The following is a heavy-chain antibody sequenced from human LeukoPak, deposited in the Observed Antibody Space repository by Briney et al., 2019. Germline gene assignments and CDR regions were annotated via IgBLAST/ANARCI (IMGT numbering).Heavy chain of an antibody. Sequence: ASVTVSCKASGYTFTGYYMHWVRQAPGQGLEWMGWINPNSGGTNYAQKFQGRVTMTRDTSISTAYMELSRLRSDDTAVYYCAREEAVAPTYYYGMDVWGQGTTVTVSS. V-gene: IGHV1-2*02. CDR1: GYTFTGYY. D-gene: IGHD6-19*01. CDR2: INPNSGGT. CDR3: AREEAVAPTYYYGMDV. J-gene: IGHJ6*02.